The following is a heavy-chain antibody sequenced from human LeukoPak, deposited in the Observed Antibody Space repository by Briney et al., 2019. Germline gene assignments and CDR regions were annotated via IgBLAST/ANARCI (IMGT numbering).Heavy chain of an antibody. CDR3: ARGPSLIVGATTWFDP. D-gene: IGHD1-26*01. J-gene: IGHJ5*02. Sequence: ASVKVSCRASGGTFSSYAISWVRQAPGQGLEWMGRIIPILGIANYAQKFQGRVTMTRNTSISTAYMELSSLRSEDTAVYYCARGPSLIVGATTWFDPWGQGTLVTVSS. CDR1: GGTFSSYA. V-gene: IGHV1-69*04. CDR2: IIPILGIA.